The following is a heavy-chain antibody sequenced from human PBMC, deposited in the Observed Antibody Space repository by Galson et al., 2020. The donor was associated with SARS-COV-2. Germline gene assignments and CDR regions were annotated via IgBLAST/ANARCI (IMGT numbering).Heavy chain of an antibody. D-gene: IGHD3-3*01. J-gene: IGHJ6*02. Sequence: ASVKVSCKASGYTFTNYGISWVRQAPGQGLEWMGWISSYNGITNYAQKFQGRVTMTSDTSTTTAYMELRSLRSDDTAVYYCARFGATPYYDSWSGYFDYYYYAMDVGGQGTSVTVSS. CDR1: GYTFTNYG. CDR2: ISSYNGIT. CDR3: ARFGATPYYDSWSGYFDYYYYAMDV. V-gene: IGHV1-18*01.